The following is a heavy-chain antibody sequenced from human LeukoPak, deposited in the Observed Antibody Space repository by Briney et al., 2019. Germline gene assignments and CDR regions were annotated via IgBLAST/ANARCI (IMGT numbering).Heavy chain of an antibody. CDR3: ARDRGIAVAGTFDY. D-gene: IGHD6-19*01. V-gene: IGHV3-7*01. J-gene: IGHJ4*02. CDR1: GFTFSSYW. CDR2: IKQDGSEK. Sequence: PGGSLRLSCAASGFTFSSYWMSWVRQAPGKGLEWVANIKQDGSEKYYVDSVKGRFTISRDNAKNSLYLQMNRLRAEDTDVYYCARDRGIAVAGTFDYWGQGTLVTVSS.